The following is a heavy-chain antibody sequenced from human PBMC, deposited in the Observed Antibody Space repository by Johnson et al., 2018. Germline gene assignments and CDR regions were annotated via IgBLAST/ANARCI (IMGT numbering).Heavy chain of an antibody. V-gene: IGHV3-30-3*01. J-gene: IGHJ1*01. CDR1: GFTFSSSA. CDR2: ISYDGSNR. Sequence: QLVESGGGVVQPGRSLRLSCAASGFTFSSSAMHWVRQAPGKGLEWVEVISYDGSNRYYADSVKGRFTISRDNSKNTLYLQMNRLRAEDTAVYYCARVYYDSSGYYRSAEYFQHWGQGTLVTVSS. CDR3: ARVYYDSSGYYRSAEYFQH. D-gene: IGHD3-22*01.